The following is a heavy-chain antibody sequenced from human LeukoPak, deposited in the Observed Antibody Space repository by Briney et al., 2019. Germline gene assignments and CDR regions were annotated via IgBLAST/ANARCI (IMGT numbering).Heavy chain of an antibody. CDR1: GFTFSSYS. CDR2: ISSSSRYI. V-gene: IGHV3-21*01. D-gene: IGHD3-10*01. J-gene: IGHJ5*02. Sequence: RGSLRLSCAASGFTFSSYSMNWVRQAPGKGLEWVSSISSSSRYIYYADSVKGRFTIARDNAKNSLYLQMNSLRAEDTAVYYCARVERYGSASNWFDPWGQGTLVTVSS. CDR3: ARVERYGSASNWFDP.